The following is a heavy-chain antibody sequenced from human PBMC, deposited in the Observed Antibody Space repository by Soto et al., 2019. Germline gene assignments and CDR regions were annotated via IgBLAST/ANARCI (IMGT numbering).Heavy chain of an antibody. J-gene: IGHJ4*02. Sequence: QLQLQESGPGLVKPSETLSLTCTVSGGSISSSSYYWGWIRQPPGKGLEWIGSIYYSGSTYYNPSLKSRVTISVDTSKNRFSLKLSSVTAADTAVYYCARPGYGDYYFDYWGQGTLVTVSS. CDR1: GGSISSSSYY. CDR2: IYYSGST. D-gene: IGHD4-17*01. CDR3: ARPGYGDYYFDY. V-gene: IGHV4-39*01.